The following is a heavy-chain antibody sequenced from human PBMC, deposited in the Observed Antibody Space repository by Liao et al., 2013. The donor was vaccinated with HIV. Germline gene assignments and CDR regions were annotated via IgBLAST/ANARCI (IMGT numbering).Heavy chain of an antibody. Sequence: QVQLQASGPGLVKPSETLSLTCAVSGDSISSGSHYWAWIRQPPGEGLEWLGTISHSGTTDYNPSLRSRVSISVDTSTNQFALKLNSVTAADTAVYYCARVGMTTITGYYYYIDVWGKGTTVTVSS. D-gene: IGHD2-21*02. CDR2: ISHSGTT. CDR1: GDSISSGSHY. V-gene: IGHV4-39*07. J-gene: IGHJ6*03. CDR3: ARVGMTTITGYYYYIDV.